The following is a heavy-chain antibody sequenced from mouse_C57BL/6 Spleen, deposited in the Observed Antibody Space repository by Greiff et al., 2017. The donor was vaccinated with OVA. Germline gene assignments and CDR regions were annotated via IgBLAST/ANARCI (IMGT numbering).Heavy chain of an antibody. CDR2: IYPSDSET. J-gene: IGHJ2*01. CDR3: ARAGLGRYFDY. CDR1: GYTFTSYW. D-gene: IGHD4-1*01. Sequence: VQLQQSGAELVRPGSSVKLSCKASGYTFTSYWMDWVKQRPGQGLEWIGNIYPSDSETHYNQKFKDKATLTVDKSSSTAYMQLSSLTSEDSAVYYCARAGLGRYFDYWGQGTTLTVSS. V-gene: IGHV1-61*01.